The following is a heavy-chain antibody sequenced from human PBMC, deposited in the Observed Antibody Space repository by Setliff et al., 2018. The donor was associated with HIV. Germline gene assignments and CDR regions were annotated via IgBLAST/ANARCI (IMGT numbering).Heavy chain of an antibody. CDR1: GFTVSTSY. CDR3: ARPRLYGTALDY. CDR2: IYSDGNT. Sequence: PGGSLRLSCAASGFTVSTSYMSWIRQAPGKGLEWASTIYSDGNTYHADSVKGRFTLSRDNTKNTLYLQMDSLRPEDTAVYYCARPRLYGTALDYWGQGTLVTVSS. D-gene: IGHD3-10*01. J-gene: IGHJ4*02. V-gene: IGHV3-66*02.